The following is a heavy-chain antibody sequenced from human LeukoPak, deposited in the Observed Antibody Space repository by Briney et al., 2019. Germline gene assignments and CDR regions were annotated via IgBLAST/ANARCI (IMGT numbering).Heavy chain of an antibody. CDR1: GFTFSSYA. J-gene: IGHJ3*01. D-gene: IGHD6-13*01. CDR2: ISYDGSNK. CDR3: ARHRCPSS. V-gene: IGHV3-30-3*01. Sequence: GGSLRLSCAASGFTFSSYAMHWVRQAPGKGLEWVAVISYDGSNKYYADSVKGRFTISRDNSKNTLYLQMNSLRAEDTAVYYCARHRCPSSWGPGTVVTVSS.